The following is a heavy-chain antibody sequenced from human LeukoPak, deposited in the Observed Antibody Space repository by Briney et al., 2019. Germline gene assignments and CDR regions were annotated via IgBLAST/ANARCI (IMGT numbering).Heavy chain of an antibody. V-gene: IGHV4-38-2*01. CDR3: ARRTGTTAMDV. CDR2: IYHSGST. Sequence: SETLSLTCADSGYSISSGYYWGWIRQPPGKGLEWIGSIYHSGSTYYNPSLKSRVTISVDTSKNQFSLKLSSVTAADTAVYYCARRTGTTAMDVWGKGTTVTVSS. D-gene: IGHD1-7*01. J-gene: IGHJ6*03. CDR1: GYSISSGYY.